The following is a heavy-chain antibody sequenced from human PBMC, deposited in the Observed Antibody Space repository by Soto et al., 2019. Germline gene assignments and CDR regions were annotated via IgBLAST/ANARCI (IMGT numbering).Heavy chain of an antibody. CDR3: AREGYDILTGYYKTYYYYGMDV. V-gene: IGHV5-51*01. CDR2: IYPGDSDT. J-gene: IGHJ6*02. Sequence: GDSLKISCKGSGYSFTSYWIGWVRQMPGKGLEWMGIIYPGDSDTRYQGQVTISADKSISTAYLQWSSLKASDTAMYYCAREGYDILTGYYKTYYYYGMDVWGQGTTVTVSS. D-gene: IGHD3-9*01. CDR1: GYSFTSYW.